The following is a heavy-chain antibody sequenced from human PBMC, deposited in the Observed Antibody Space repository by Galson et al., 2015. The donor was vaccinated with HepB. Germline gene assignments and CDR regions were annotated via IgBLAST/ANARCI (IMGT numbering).Heavy chain of an antibody. J-gene: IGHJ6*02. CDR1: GFTFSSYS. CDR2: ISSSSSYI. D-gene: IGHD6-13*01. V-gene: IGHV3-21*01. Sequence: SLRLSCAASGFTFSSYSMNWVRQAPGKGLEWVSSISSSSSYIYYADSVKGRFTISRDNAKNSLYLQMNSLRAEDTAVYYCARNNLIAAAGRNYYGMDVWGQGTTVTVSS. CDR3: ARNNLIAAAGRNYYGMDV.